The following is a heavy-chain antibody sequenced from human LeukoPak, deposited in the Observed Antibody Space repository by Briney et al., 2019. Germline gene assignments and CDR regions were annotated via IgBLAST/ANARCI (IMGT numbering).Heavy chain of an antibody. D-gene: IGHD3-22*01. Sequence: PSETLSLTCTVSGGSISTYYWSWIRQPPGKGLEWIGYIYYSGSTSYNPSLKSRVTISVDTSKKQFSLKLSSVAAADTAVYYCARALDYYDSKQHNWFDPWGQGTLVTVSS. CDR2: IYYSGST. CDR3: ARALDYYDSKQHNWFDP. J-gene: IGHJ5*02. CDR1: GGSISTYY. V-gene: IGHV4-59*12.